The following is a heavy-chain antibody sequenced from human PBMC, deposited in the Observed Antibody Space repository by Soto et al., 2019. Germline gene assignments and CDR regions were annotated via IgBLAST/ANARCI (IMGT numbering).Heavy chain of an antibody. CDR2: INHSGST. V-gene: IGHV4-34*01. D-gene: IGHD5-12*01. CDR3: ARGLQSGIVATNYMDV. J-gene: IGHJ6*03. CDR1: GGSFSGYY. Sequence: SETLSFTCAVYGGSFSGYYWSWIRQPPGKGLEWIGEINHSGSTNYNPSLKSRVTISIDTSKNQFSLKLSSVTAADTAVYYCARGLQSGIVATNYMDVWGKGTTVTVSS.